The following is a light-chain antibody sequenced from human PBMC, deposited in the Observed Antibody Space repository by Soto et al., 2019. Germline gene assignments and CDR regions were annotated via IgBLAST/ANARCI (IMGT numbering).Light chain of an antibody. CDR2: VDS. Sequence: QSVLTQPPSVSGAPGQRVTISCTGSSSNIGARYDVHWYQQLPGTAPKLLIYVDSNRPSGVPDRFSGSKSGTSASLAITGLQPEDEADYYCQSYDSSLTSAVFGGGTKLTVL. CDR1: SSNIGARYD. CDR3: QSYDSSLTSAV. J-gene: IGLJ2*01. V-gene: IGLV1-40*01.